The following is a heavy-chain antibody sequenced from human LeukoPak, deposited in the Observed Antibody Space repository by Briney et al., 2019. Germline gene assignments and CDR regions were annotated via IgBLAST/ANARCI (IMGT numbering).Heavy chain of an antibody. CDR1: GFTFSTYA. Sequence: GGSLRLSCAASGFTFSTYAVNWVRQAPGKGLEWVSTISGSGDSTYYADSVKGRFTISRDNSKNTLYLQMNSLRAEDTAVYYCAKESGYSSSWYVRNLNFDYWGQGTLVTVSS. CDR2: ISGSGDST. J-gene: IGHJ4*02. V-gene: IGHV3-23*01. D-gene: IGHD6-13*01. CDR3: AKESGYSSSWYVRNLNFDY.